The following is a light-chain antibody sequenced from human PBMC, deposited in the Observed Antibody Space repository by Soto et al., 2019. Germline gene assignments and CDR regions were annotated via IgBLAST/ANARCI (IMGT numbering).Light chain of an antibody. CDR1: QSVSSY. V-gene: IGKV3-11*01. J-gene: IGKJ5*01. CDR3: QQRSNWPPPT. Sequence: EIVLTQSPATLSLSPGERATLSGRASQSVSSYLAWYQQKPGQAPRLLIYDASNRATGIPARFSGSWSGTDFTLTISSLEPEDFAVYYCQQRSNWPPPTFGQGTRLEIK. CDR2: DAS.